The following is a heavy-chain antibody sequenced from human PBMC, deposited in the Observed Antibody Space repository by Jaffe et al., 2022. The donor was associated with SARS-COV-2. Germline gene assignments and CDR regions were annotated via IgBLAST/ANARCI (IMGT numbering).Heavy chain of an antibody. CDR3: ARTRPTYYYDSSGANTAYYFDY. D-gene: IGHD3-22*01. CDR2: ISSSSSYI. J-gene: IGHJ4*02. Sequence: EVQLVESGGGLVKPGGSLRLSCAASGFTFSSYSMNWVRQAPGKGLEWVSSISSSSSYIYYADSVKGRFTISRDNAKNSLYLQMNSLRAEDTAVYYCARTRPTYYYDSSGANTAYYFDYWGQGTLVTVSS. CDR1: GFTFSSYS. V-gene: IGHV3-21*01.